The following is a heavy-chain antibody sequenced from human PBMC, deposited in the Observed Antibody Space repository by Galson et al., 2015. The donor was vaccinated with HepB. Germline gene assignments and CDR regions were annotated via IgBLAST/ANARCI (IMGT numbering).Heavy chain of an antibody. Sequence: SLRLSCAASGFTFSSYWMHWVRQVPGKGLVWVSRVNSDGSITSYADSVKGRFTISRDNAKNTLYLQMNSLRAEDTAVYSCARRVSGYGDYGGWYFDLWGRGTLVTVSS. D-gene: IGHD4-17*01. CDR3: ARRVSGYGDYGGWYFDL. V-gene: IGHV3-74*01. CDR2: VNSDGSIT. CDR1: GFTFSSYW. J-gene: IGHJ2*01.